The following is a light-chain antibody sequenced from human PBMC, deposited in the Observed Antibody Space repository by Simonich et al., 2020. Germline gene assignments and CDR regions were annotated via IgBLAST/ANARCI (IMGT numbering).Light chain of an antibody. CDR1: QSVLYSSNNKNY. V-gene: IGKV4-1*01. CDR3: QQYYSTPWT. Sequence: DIVMTQSPDSLAVSLGERATINCKSSQSVLYSSNNKNYLAWYQQKPGHPPTLLIYWASTRESGVPDRFSGSGSGTDFTLTISSLQAEDVAVYYSQQYYSTPWTFGQGTKVEIK. J-gene: IGKJ1*01. CDR2: WAS.